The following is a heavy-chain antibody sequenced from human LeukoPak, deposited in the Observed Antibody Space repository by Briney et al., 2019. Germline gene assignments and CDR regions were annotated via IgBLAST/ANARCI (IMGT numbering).Heavy chain of an antibody. CDR2: ISGSGGST. CDR3: AKDLGYCSSTSCYRNYFDY. J-gene: IGHJ4*02. Sequence: GGSLRLSCAASGFTFSSYAMSWVRQAPGKGLEWVSAISGSGGSTYYADSVKGRFTTSRDNSKNTLYLQMNSLRAEDTAVYYCAKDLGYCSSTSCYRNYFDYWGQGTLVTVSS. CDR1: GFTFSSYA. V-gene: IGHV3-23*01. D-gene: IGHD2-2*01.